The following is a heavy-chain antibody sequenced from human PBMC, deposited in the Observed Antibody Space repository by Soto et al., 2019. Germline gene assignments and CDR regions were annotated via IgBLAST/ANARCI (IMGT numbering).Heavy chain of an antibody. V-gene: IGHV1-18*01. D-gene: IGHD3-3*01. CDR3: ARDYSDFWSGLPSGEFAY. Sequence: GASVKVSCKASGYTFTSYGISWVRQAPGQGLEWMGWISAYNGNTNYAQKLQGRVTMTTDTSTSTAYMELRSLRSDDTAVYYCARDYSDFWSGLPSGEFAYWGQGTLVPVSS. CDR2: ISAYNGNT. J-gene: IGHJ4*02. CDR1: GYTFTSYG.